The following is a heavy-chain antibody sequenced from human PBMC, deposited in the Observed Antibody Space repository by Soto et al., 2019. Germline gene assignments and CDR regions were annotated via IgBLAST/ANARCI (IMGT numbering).Heavy chain of an antibody. CDR3: ARRDSSLFDY. J-gene: IGHJ4*02. CDR2: IYPGDSDT. V-gene: IGHV5-51*01. Sequence: GESLTISCKVSGYSFTSYWIVWVLQMPGKGLEWMGIIYPGDSDTRYSPSFQGQVTISADKSISTAYLQWSSLKASDTAMYYCARRDSSLFDYWGQGTMVTVSS. D-gene: IGHD6-6*01. CDR1: GYSFTSYW.